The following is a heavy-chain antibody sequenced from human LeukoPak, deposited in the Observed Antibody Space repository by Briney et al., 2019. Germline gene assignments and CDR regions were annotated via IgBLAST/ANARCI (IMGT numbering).Heavy chain of an antibody. Sequence: SETLSLTCTVSAGSISSYYWSWIRQPPGKGLEWIGYIYYSGSTNYNPSLKSRVTISVDTSKNQFSLKLTSVTAADTAVYYCARDRWGSGSLDYWSQGTLVTVSS. V-gene: IGHV4-59*01. J-gene: IGHJ4*02. D-gene: IGHD2-21*01. CDR2: IYYSGST. CDR3: ARDRWGSGSLDY. CDR1: AGSISSYY.